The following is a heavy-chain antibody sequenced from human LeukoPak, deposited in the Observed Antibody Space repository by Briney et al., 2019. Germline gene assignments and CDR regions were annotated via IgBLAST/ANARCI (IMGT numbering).Heavy chain of an antibody. J-gene: IGHJ3*02. CDR3: ARDHTADAFDI. Sequence: SETLSLTCTVSGYSISSGYYWGWIRQPPGKGLEWIGSIYYSGSTYYNPSLKSRVTISVDTSKNQFSLKLSSVTAADTAVYYCARDHTADAFDIWGQGTMVTVSS. D-gene: IGHD4-17*01. V-gene: IGHV4-38-2*02. CDR1: GYSISSGYY. CDR2: IYYSGST.